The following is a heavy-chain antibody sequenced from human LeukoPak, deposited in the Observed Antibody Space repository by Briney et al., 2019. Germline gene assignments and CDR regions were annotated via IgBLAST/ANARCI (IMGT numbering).Heavy chain of an antibody. Sequence: PSETLSLTCTVSGASINSYYWSWIRQPPGKGLEWVGNIFYSGSTSYNPSIQSRVTISVDASKNKFSLKVNSVTAADTAVYFCARLSSVAVTAAFDYWGKGILVTVSS. V-gene: IGHV4-59*08. CDR1: GASINSYY. J-gene: IGHJ4*02. CDR2: IFYSGST. CDR3: ARLSSVAVTAAFDY. D-gene: IGHD2-21*02.